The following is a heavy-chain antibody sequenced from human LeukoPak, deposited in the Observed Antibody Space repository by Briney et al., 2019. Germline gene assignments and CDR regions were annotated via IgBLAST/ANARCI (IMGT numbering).Heavy chain of an antibody. D-gene: IGHD5-24*01. V-gene: IGHV3-66*02. CDR2: IYSGGST. CDR3: ARDLDGYNYFDY. J-gene: IGHJ4*02. Sequence: GGSLRLSCAASGFTVSSNYMSWGRQAPGKGLEWVSVIYSGGSTYYADSVKGRFTISRDNSKNTLYLQMNSLRAEDTAVYYCARDLDGYNYFDYWGQGTLVTVSS. CDR1: GFTVSSNY.